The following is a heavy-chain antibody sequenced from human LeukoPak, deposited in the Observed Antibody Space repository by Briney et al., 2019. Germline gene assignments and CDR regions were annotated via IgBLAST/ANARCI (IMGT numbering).Heavy chain of an antibody. J-gene: IGHJ4*02. D-gene: IGHD2-2*01. Sequence: PGGSLRLSCAASGFTFSSYWMHWVRQAPGKGLVWVSRISADGRTTNYADSVKGRFTISRDNAENTLYLQMNSLRAEDTAVYYCARGSPASVWGQGALVTVSS. CDR3: ARGSPASV. CDR2: ISADGRTT. CDR1: GFTFSSYW. V-gene: IGHV3-74*01.